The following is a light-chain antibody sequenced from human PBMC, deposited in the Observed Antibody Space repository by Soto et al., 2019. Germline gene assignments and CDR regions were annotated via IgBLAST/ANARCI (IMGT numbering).Light chain of an antibody. CDR1: QSVSSN. CDR2: AAS. J-gene: IGKJ5*01. CDR3: QQYHNCGPVT. V-gene: IGKV3-15*01. Sequence: EIVLTQSPATLSVSPGERATLSCRASQSVSSNLSWYHQKPVHAPRVLIYAASTRATSIPDRFSSSGAGREVSLTISSRQSEDFAVFYCQQYHNCGPVTFGQGTRLEIK.